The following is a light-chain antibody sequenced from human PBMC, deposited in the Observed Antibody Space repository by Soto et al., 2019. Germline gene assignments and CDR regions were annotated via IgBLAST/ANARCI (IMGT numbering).Light chain of an antibody. V-gene: IGKV3-15*01. CDR1: QSVSSN. J-gene: IGKJ3*01. CDR3: QQYNNRPPLFT. Sequence: EIVMTQSPATLSVSPGERATLSCRASQSVSSNLAWYQQKPGQAPRLLIYGASTMATGIPARFSGSGSGTEFTLTISSLQSEDFAVYYCQQYNNRPPLFTFGPGTKVDIK. CDR2: GAS.